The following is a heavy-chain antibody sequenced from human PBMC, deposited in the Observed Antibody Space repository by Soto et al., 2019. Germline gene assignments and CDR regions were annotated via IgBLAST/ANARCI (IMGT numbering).Heavy chain of an antibody. CDR1: GGTFSNFA. CDR3: ARGSPTTVTTWFDP. D-gene: IGHD4-17*01. J-gene: IGHJ5*02. CDR2: IIPVFGKA. V-gene: IGHV1-69*13. Sequence: GASVKVSCKASGGTFSNFAINWVRQAPGQGLEWMGGIIPVFGKAKYAQKFQGRVQFTADESTSTAYMEVNSLTSEDTAVYYCARGSPTTVTTWFDPWGHGTLVTVSS.